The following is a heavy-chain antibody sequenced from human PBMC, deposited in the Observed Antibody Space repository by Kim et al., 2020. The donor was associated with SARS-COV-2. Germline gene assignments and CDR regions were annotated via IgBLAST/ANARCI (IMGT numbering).Heavy chain of an antibody. CDR3: AKDLLYVPGRGYFDS. Sequence: ADSVRGRLTICRDNSKNTLFLQMDSLGVDDTAVYYCAKDLLYVPGRGYFDSWGQGVVVTVSS. J-gene: IGHJ4*02. V-gene: IGHV3-23*01. D-gene: IGHD3-10*01.